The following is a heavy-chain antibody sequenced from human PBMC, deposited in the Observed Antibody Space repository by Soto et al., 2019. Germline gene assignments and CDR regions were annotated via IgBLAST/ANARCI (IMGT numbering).Heavy chain of an antibody. D-gene: IGHD3-10*01. V-gene: IGHV4-4*02. CDR2: LFHTGTT. CDR3: TRRPDGSGNFNW. Sequence: QVQLQESGPGLVKPSGTLSLTCAVSGGSVSSNSWWTWVRQSPEKGLEWIAELFHTGTTHSNPSLKSRVTISVDKSNNQFSLKMTSVTAADTAVYYCTRRPDGSGNFNWWGQGTLVTVSS. J-gene: IGHJ4*02. CDR1: GGSVSSNSW.